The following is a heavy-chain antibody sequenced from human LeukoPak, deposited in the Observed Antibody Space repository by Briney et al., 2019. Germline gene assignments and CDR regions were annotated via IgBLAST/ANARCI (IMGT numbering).Heavy chain of an antibody. D-gene: IGHD6-19*01. CDR3: ATTGYSSGWYLGY. Sequence: SETLSLTCTVSGGSINSYFWTWIRQPPGKGLEWIGEINHSGSTNYNPSLKSRVTISVDTSKNQFSLKLSSVTAADTAVYYCATTGYSSGWYLGYWGQGTLVTVSS. V-gene: IGHV4-34*01. J-gene: IGHJ4*02. CDR2: INHSGST. CDR1: GGSINSYF.